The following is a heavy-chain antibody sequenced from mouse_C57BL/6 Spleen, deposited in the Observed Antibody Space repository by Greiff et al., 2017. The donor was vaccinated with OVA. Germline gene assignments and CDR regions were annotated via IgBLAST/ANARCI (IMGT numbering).Heavy chain of an antibody. CDR3: AIYGNCYFDY. D-gene: IGHD2-1*01. J-gene: IGHJ2*01. CDR1: GYSITSGYY. Sequence: ESGPGLVKPSQSLSLTCSVTGYSITSGYYWNWIRQFPGNKLEWMGYISYDGSNNYNPSLKNRISITRDTSKNQFFLKLNSVTTEDTATYYCAIYGNCYFDYWGQGTTLTVSS. V-gene: IGHV3-6*01. CDR2: ISYDGSN.